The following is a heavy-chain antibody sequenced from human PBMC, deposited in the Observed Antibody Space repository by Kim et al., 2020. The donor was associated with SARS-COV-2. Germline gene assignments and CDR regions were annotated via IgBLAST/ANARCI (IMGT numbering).Heavy chain of an antibody. D-gene: IGHD3-10*01. J-gene: IGHJ4*02. V-gene: IGHV3-23*01. CDR3: AKDRGAMVRGVGVGY. Sequence: DSVKGRFTISRDNSKNTLYLQMNSLRAEDTAVYYCAKDRGAMVRGVGVGYWGQGTLVTVSS.